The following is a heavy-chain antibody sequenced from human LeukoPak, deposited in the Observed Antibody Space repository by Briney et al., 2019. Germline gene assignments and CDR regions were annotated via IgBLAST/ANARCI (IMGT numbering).Heavy chain of an antibody. CDR1: GGSISSGSYY. CDR3: AVKREIDYGGNWFDP. V-gene: IGHV4-61*02. J-gene: IGHJ5*02. Sequence: SETLSLTCTVSGGSISSGSYYWNWIRQPAGKGLEWLGRTSTSVNPNYNPSLKSRVTMSVDTSKNQFSLKLNSVTAADTAVYYCAVKREIDYGGNWFDPWGQGTLVTVSS. CDR2: TSTSVNP. D-gene: IGHD4-23*01.